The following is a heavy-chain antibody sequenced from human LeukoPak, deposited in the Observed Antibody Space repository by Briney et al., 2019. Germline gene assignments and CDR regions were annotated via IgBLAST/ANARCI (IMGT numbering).Heavy chain of an antibody. D-gene: IGHD3-10*01. Sequence: PGGSLRLSCAASGFTFSSYAMSWVRQAQGKGLEWVSAISGSGGSTYYAASVKGRFTISRDNSKNALHLQMNSLRAEDTAVYYCAKGSRYYYGSGSYFDYWGQGTLVTVSS. CDR2: ISGSGGST. CDR1: GFTFSSYA. J-gene: IGHJ4*02. CDR3: AKGSRYYYGSGSYFDY. V-gene: IGHV3-23*01.